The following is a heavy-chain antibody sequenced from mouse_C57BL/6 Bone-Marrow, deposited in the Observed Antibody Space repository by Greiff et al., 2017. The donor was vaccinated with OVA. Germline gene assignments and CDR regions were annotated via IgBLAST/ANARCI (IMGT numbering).Heavy chain of an antibody. J-gene: IGHJ3*01. D-gene: IGHD1-1*01. CDR1: GYTFTGYW. CDR3: ARGITTVGGFAY. Sequence: VKLQESGAELLKPGASVKLSCKATGYTFTGYWIEWVKQRPGHGLEWIGEILPGSGSTNYNEKFKGKATFTADTSSNTAYMKLSSLTTEDSAIYYCARGITTVGGFAYWGQGTLVTVSA. V-gene: IGHV1-9*01. CDR2: ILPGSGST.